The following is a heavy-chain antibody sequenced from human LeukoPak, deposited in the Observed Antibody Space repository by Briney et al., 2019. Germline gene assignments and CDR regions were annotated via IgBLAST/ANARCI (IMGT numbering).Heavy chain of an antibody. J-gene: IGHJ4*02. D-gene: IGHD3-22*01. CDR3: ARGFTWWLLNY. CDR2: IYSGGST. Sequence: PGGSLRLSCAASGFTVSSNYMSWVRQAPGKGLEWVSVIYSGGSTYYADSVRGRFTISRDNSKNTLYLQMNSLRAEDTAVYYCARGFTWWLLNYWGQGTLVTVSS. CDR1: GFTVSSNY. V-gene: IGHV3-66*01.